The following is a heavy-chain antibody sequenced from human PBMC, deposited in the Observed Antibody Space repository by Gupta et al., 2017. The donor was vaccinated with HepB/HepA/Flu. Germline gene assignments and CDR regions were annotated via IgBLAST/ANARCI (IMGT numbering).Heavy chain of an antibody. CDR3: TTDSVAVADGMAYYYYGMDV. Sequence: EVQLVESGGGLVKPGGSLRLSCAASGFTFSNAWMSWVRQAPGKGLEWVGRIKSKTDGGTTDYAAPVKGRFTISRDDSKNTLYLQMNSLKTEDTAVYYCTTDSVAVADGMAYYYYGMDVWGQGTTVTVSS. CDR2: IKSKTDGGTT. V-gene: IGHV3-15*01. J-gene: IGHJ6*02. D-gene: IGHD6-19*01. CDR1: GFTFSNAW.